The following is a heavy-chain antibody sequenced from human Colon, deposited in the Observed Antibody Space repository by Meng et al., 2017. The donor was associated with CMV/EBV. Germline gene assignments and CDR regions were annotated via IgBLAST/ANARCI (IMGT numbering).Heavy chain of an antibody. CDR1: GFSLDSHGVG. V-gene: IGHV2-5*02. D-gene: IGHD2-2*01. Sequence: QITLKESGPTLVKPPQTLMLTCTFSGFSLDSHGVGVGWIRQPPGKAPEWVALIYWDDDKRYSPSLENRLTITKDTSKNQVVLTMTDMGPMDTATYSCSRRRTSILFDYWGQGILVTVSS. J-gene: IGHJ4*02. CDR2: IYWDDDK. CDR3: SRRRTSILFDY.